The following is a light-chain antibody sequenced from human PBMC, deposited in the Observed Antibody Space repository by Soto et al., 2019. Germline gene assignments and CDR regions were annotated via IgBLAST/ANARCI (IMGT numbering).Light chain of an antibody. J-gene: IGKJ5*01. CDR2: GAS. CDR3: QQYGSTPIT. CDR1: QCVSSSY. Sequence: EIVLTQSPGTLSLSPWERATLSCRASQCVSSSYLAWYQQKPGQAPRLLIHGASSRATGVPDRISGSGSGTDFTLTISRLEPEDFAVYYCQQYGSTPITFGQGTRLEIK. V-gene: IGKV3-20*01.